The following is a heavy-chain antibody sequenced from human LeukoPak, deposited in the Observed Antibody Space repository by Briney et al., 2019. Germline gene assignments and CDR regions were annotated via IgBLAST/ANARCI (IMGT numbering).Heavy chain of an antibody. CDR3: ATSGNYYLEY. D-gene: IGHD1-26*01. CDR1: GFTFSTYN. V-gene: IGHV3-48*02. Sequence: GGSLRLSCAASGFTFSTYNMNWVRQAPGKGLEWVSHITSSSSNIYYADSVKGRFTISRDNAKNALYLQMNSLRDEDTAVYYCATSGNYYLEYWGRGTLVTVSS. CDR2: ITSSSSNI. J-gene: IGHJ4*02.